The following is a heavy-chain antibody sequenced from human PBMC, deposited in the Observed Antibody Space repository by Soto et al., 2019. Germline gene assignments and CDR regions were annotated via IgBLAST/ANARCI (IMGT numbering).Heavy chain of an antibody. CDR1: GCTFSSYA. V-gene: IGHV1-69*13. Sequence: GASVKVSCKASGCTFSSYAISWVRQAPGQGLEWMGGIIPIFGTANYAQKFQGRVTITADESTSTAYMELSSLRSEDTAVYYCASAYCSSTSCYTPYYYYYYGMDVWGQGTTVTVSS. CDR3: ASAYCSSTSCYTPYYYYYYGMDV. J-gene: IGHJ6*02. D-gene: IGHD2-2*02. CDR2: IIPIFGTA.